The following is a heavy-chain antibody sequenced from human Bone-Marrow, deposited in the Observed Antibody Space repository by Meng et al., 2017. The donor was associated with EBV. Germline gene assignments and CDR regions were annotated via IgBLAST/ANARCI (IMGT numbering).Heavy chain of an antibody. J-gene: IGHJ4*02. CDR2: LIPMSGSP. CDR3: ASESGRGFTPDY. Sequence: QVQLQQSGAEVKKPGSSVKVSCRTSGGTFRSDAVSWVRQAPGQGLEWMGGLIPMSGSPHYAQKFQDRVTIFADESTSTHSMELTNLRSEDTAMYYCASESGRGFTPDYWGQGTLVTASS. V-gene: IGHV1-69*01. CDR1: GGTFRSDA. D-gene: IGHD3-10*01.